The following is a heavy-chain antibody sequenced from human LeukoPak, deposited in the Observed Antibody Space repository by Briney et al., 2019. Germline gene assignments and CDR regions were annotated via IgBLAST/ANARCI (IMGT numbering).Heavy chain of an antibody. CDR1: GFTFSSYW. Sequence: PGGSLRLSCAASGFTFSSYWMSWVRQAPGKGREGVAKIKKDGSEKYYVDSVKARFTISRDNAKNSLYLQMNSLRAEDTAVYYCASLGRYCSGGRCKYYFDYWGQGTLVTVSS. J-gene: IGHJ4*02. D-gene: IGHD2-15*01. CDR2: IKKDGSEK. V-gene: IGHV3-7*01. CDR3: ASLGRYCSGGRCKYYFDY.